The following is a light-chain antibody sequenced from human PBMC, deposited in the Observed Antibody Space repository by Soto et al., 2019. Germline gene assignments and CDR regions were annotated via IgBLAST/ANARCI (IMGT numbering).Light chain of an antibody. V-gene: IGLV2-14*01. J-gene: IGLJ3*02. CDR3: NSYTSSSTWV. CDR1: SSDVGGYNY. CDR2: DVS. Sequence: QSVLTQPASVSGSPGQSITISCTGTSSDVGGYNYVSWYQQHPGKAPKLMIYDVSNRPSGVSNRFSGSKSGNTASLTISGLQAEDEADYYCNSYTSSSTWVFGGGTQLTVL.